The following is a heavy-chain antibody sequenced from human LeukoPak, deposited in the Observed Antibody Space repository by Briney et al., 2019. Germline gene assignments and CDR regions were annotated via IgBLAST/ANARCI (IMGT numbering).Heavy chain of an antibody. Sequence: PSETLSLTCAVYGGSFSGYYWSWIRQPPGKGLEWIGEINHSGSTNYNPSLKSRVTISVDTSKNQFSLKLSSVTAADTAVYYCARGANYHDSSGYHYYYYYYMDVWGKGTTVTVSS. CDR3: ARGANYHDSSGYHYYYYYYMDV. CDR1: GGSFSGYY. J-gene: IGHJ6*03. V-gene: IGHV4-34*01. D-gene: IGHD3-22*01. CDR2: INHSGST.